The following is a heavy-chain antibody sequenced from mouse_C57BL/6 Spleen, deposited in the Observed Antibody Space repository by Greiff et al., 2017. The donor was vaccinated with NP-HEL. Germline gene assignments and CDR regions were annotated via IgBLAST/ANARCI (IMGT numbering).Heavy chain of an antibody. CDR1: GYSITSGYY. CDR2: ISYDGSN. J-gene: IGHJ2*01. V-gene: IGHV3-6*01. CDR3: ARERYYYGSSYDY. Sequence: EVKLMESGPGLVKPSQSLSLTCSVTGYSITSGYYWNWIRQFPGNKLEWMGYISYDGSNNYNPSLKNRISITRDTSKNQFFLKLNSVTTEDTATYYCARERYYYGSSYDYWGQGTTLTVSS. D-gene: IGHD1-1*01.